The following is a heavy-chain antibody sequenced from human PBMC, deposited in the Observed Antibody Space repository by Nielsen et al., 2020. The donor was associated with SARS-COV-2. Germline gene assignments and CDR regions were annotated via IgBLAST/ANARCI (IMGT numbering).Heavy chain of an antibody. J-gene: IGHJ5*02. CDR2: ISAYNGNT. CDR1: GYTFTSYG. V-gene: IGHV1-18*01. CDR3: ARWFQIRSGWYTEGSWFDP. Sequence: ASVKVSCKASGYTFTSYGISWVRQAPGQGLEWMGWISAYNGNTNYAQKLQGRVTMTTDTSTSTAYMELRSLRSDDTAVYYCARWFQIRSGWYTEGSWFDPWGQGTLVTVSS. D-gene: IGHD6-19*01.